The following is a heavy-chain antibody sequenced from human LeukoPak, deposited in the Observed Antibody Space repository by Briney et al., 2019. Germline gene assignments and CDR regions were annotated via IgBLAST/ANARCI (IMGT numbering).Heavy chain of an antibody. J-gene: IGHJ3*02. D-gene: IGHD3-10*01. CDR2: ISGSGGST. Sequence: GGSLRLSCAASGFTFDDYAMHWVRQAPGKGLEWVSAISGSGGSTYYADSVKGRFTISRDNFKSTLYLQMNSLRAEDTAVYYCAKVMVRGVSDAFDIWGQGTMVTVSS. V-gene: IGHV3-23*01. CDR1: GFTFDDYA. CDR3: AKVMVRGVSDAFDI.